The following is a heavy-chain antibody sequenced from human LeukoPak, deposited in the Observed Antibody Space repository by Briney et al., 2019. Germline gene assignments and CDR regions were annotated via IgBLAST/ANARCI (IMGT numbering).Heavy chain of an antibody. J-gene: IGHJ5*02. CDR1: GGSISSCSYH. V-gene: IGHV4-39*07. D-gene: IGHD3-22*01. Sequence: AETLSLTCTVSGGSISSCSYHWGWIRQPPGQGLEWIGTIYYSGSTYYSPSLKSRVTISVDMYKNQFSLKLSAVTAADTAVYYCARVKYDHDSNRFDPWGQGTLVTVSS. CDR3: ARVKYDHDSNRFDP. CDR2: IYYSGST.